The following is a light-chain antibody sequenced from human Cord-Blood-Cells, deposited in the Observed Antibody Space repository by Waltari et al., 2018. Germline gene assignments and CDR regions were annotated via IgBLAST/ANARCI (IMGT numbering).Light chain of an antibody. CDR1: QSISSY. V-gene: IGKV1-39*01. Sequence: DIQMTQSPSSLSASVGDRVTITCRASQSISSYLNWYQQKPGKAPKLLIYAASSLQSGVPSRFSGSGSGKYFHLTISSLRPEDFATYYGLQSYSTPYSCGQGTKLESK. J-gene: IGKJ2*03. CDR2: AAS. CDR3: LQSYSTPYS.